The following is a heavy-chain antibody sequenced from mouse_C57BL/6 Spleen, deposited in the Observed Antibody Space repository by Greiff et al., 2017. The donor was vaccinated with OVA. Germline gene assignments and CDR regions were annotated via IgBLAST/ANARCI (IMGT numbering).Heavy chain of an antibody. V-gene: IGHV1-64*01. D-gene: IGHD1-1*01. J-gene: IGHJ2*01. CDR1: GYTFTSYW. CDR2: IHPNSGST. Sequence: QVQLQQPGAELVKPGASVKLSCKASGYTFTSYWMHWVKQRPGQGLEWIGMIHPNSGSTNYNEKFKSKATLTVDKSSSTAYMQLSSLTSEDSAVYYCASDITTVVARVDYWGQGTTLTVSS. CDR3: ASDITTVVARVDY.